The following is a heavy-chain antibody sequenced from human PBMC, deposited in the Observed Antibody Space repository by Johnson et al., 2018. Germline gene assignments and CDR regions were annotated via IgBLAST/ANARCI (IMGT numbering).Heavy chain of an antibody. D-gene: IGHD7-27*01. CDR1: GFTFSSYG. V-gene: IGHV3-33*01. Sequence: QVQLLETGGGVVQPGRSLRLSCAASGFTFSSYGMHWVRQAPGKGLEWVAVIWYDGSNKYYADSVKGRFTISRDNSKNTLYLQMNSLRAEDTAVYYFARGNWGDAFDIWGQGTMVTVSS. CDR3: ARGNWGDAFDI. CDR2: IWYDGSNK. J-gene: IGHJ3*02.